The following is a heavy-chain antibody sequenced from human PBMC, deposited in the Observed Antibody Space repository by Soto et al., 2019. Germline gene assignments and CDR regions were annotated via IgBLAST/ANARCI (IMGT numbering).Heavy chain of an antibody. CDR2: IIPIFGTA. V-gene: IGHV1-69*01. Sequence: QVQLVQSGAEVKKPGSSVKDSCKASGGTFSSYAISWVRQAPGQGLEWMGGIIPIFGTANYAQKFQGRVTITADESTSTAYMELSSLRSEDTAVYYCARDHPNGDGYNSLGYWGQGTLVTVSS. D-gene: IGHD5-12*01. CDR3: ARDHPNGDGYNSLGY. CDR1: GGTFSSYA. J-gene: IGHJ4*02.